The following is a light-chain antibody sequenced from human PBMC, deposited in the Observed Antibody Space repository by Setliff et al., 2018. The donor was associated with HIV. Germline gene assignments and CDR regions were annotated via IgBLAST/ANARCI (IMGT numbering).Light chain of an antibody. Sequence: SYELTQPPSVSLAPGETATITCGGNNIGSKSVHWYQQKPGQAPVLVIFYDPDRLSGIPERFSGSKSGNTATLTISRVEAGDEADYYCQVWDSSSDHYVFGTGTKVTVL. V-gene: IGLV3-21*04. CDR3: QVWDSSSDHYV. CDR1: NIGSKS. CDR2: YDP. J-gene: IGLJ1*01.